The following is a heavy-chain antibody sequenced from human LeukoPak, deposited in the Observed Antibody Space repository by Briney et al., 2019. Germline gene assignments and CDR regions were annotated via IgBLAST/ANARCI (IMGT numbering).Heavy chain of an antibody. Sequence: PGGFLRLSCAASGFSFEDYAMHWVRQPPGKGLEWVSGVSWNSGNVGYADSVKGRFTISRDNAKNFLYLQMSSLRAEDTALYYCAKAVYGDFQSTVDYWGRGTLVTVSS. V-gene: IGHV3-9*01. CDR1: GFSFEDYA. J-gene: IGHJ4*02. CDR2: VSWNSGNV. D-gene: IGHD4-17*01. CDR3: AKAVYGDFQSTVDY.